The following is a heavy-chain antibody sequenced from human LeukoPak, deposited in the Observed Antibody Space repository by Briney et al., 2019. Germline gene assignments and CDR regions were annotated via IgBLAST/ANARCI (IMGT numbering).Heavy chain of an antibody. CDR3: ARGPPRGELRYNWFDP. V-gene: IGHV1-2*02. Sequence: ASVKVSCKASGYTFTAYYIHWLRQAPGQGPEWMGWIKPDSGSSHYAQKFQGRVTMTRDTSSNSAYMDLTRLKSDDTAVYYCARGPPRGELRYNWFDPWGQGTLVTVSS. D-gene: IGHD1-26*01. CDR2: IKPDSGSS. J-gene: IGHJ5*02. CDR1: GYTFTAYY.